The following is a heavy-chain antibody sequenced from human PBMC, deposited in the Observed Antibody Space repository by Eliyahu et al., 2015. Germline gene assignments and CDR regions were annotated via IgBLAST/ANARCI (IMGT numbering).Heavy chain of an antibody. Sequence: QLQLQESGPGLVKPSETLSLTCTVSVGSIXGGPHYWGWVRQPPGKGLEWIGSIYYSGGTNYNPSLKSRVTISVDTSKNQFSLRLSSVTAADTAVYYCARGFCSTSSCYGFDPWGQGTLVTVSS. CDR3: ARGFCSTSSCYGFDP. CDR2: IYYSGGT. J-gene: IGHJ5*02. CDR1: VGSIXGGPHY. V-gene: IGHV4-39*01. D-gene: IGHD2-2*01.